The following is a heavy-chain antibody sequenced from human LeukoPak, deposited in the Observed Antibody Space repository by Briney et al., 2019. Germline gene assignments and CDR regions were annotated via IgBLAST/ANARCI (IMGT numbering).Heavy chain of an antibody. J-gene: IGHJ6*03. V-gene: IGHV3-7*01. CDR2: IKQDGSEK. Sequence: GGSLRLSCAASGFTFSNYWMSWVRQAPGKGLEWVANIKQDGSEKYFVDSVKGRFTISRDNAKNSLYLQMNGLRAEDTAVYYCARDKVDIVVVPARESDFNYYYFMDVWGKGTTVTVSS. CDR1: GFTFSNYW. D-gene: IGHD2-2*01. CDR3: ARDKVDIVVVPARESDFNYYYFMDV.